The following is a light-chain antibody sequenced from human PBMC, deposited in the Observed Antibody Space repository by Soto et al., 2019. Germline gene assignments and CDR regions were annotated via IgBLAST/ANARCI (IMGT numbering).Light chain of an antibody. V-gene: IGKV4-1*01. Sequence: DIVMTQSPDSLAVSLGARATINCKSSQSVLYSSNNKNYLAWYQQTPGQPPQLLIYWASTRESAVPDRFVGSGSGTDFTLTISCLQAEGVAVDDGHQYYTSPWTVGKGTKVESK. CDR1: QSVLYSSNNKNY. J-gene: IGKJ1*01. CDR3: HQYYTSPWT. CDR2: WAS.